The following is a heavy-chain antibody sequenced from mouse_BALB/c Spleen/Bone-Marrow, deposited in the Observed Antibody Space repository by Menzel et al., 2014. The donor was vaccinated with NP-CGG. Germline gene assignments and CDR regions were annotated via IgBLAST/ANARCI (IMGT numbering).Heavy chain of an antibody. Sequence: EVKLEESGGGLVEPGGSLKLSCAASGFTFIAYTMSWVRQTPEKRLEWVAYINNGGGSTYYPDTVKGRFTISRDNANNTLYLQMSSLKSEDTAMYYCARHGEERPVLAMDYLGQGTSVTVSS. CDR1: GFTFIAYT. CDR3: ARHGEERPVLAMDY. V-gene: IGHV5-12-2*01. J-gene: IGHJ4*01. D-gene: IGHD2-14*01. CDR2: INNGGGST.